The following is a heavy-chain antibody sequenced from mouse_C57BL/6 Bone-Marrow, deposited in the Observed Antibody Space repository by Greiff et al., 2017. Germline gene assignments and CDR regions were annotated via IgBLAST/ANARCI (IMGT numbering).Heavy chain of an antibody. V-gene: IGHV1-42*01. D-gene: IGHD1-1*01. J-gene: IGHJ4*01. CDR1: GYSFTGYY. Sequence: EVQLQQSGPELVKPGASVKISCKASGYSFTGYYMNWVKQSPEKSLEWIGEINPSTGGTTYNQKFKAKATLTVDKSSSTAYMQLKSLTSEDSAVYYCASTVVATKDAMDYWGQGTSVTVSS. CDR3: ASTVVATKDAMDY. CDR2: INPSTGGT.